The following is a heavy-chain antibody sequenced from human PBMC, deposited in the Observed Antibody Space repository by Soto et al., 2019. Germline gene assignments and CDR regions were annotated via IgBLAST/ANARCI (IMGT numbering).Heavy chain of an antibody. CDR2: INHSGST. CDR1: GGSFSGYY. J-gene: IGHJ4*02. D-gene: IGHD4-17*01. CDR3: ARGEGVGSSYDYGDYFDY. Sequence: SETLSLTCAVYGGSFSGYYWSWIRQPPGKGLEWIGEINHSGSTNYNPSLKSRVTISVDTSKNQFSLKLSSVTAADTAVYYCARGEGVGSSYDYGDYFDYWGQGTLVTVSS. V-gene: IGHV4-34*01.